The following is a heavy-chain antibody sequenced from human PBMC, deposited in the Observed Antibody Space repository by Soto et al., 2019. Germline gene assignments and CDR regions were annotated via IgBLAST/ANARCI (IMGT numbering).Heavy chain of an antibody. D-gene: IGHD3-3*01. CDR1: GYSISSGYY. Sequence: SETLSLTXAVSGYSISSGYYWGWIRQPPGKGLEWIGSIYHSGSTYYNPSLKSRVTISVDTSKNQFSLKLSSVTAADTAVYYCARRARHYDFWLSYTRGDWFDPWGQGTLVTVSS. CDR2: IYHSGST. V-gene: IGHV4-38-2*01. J-gene: IGHJ5*02. CDR3: ARRARHYDFWLSYTRGDWFDP.